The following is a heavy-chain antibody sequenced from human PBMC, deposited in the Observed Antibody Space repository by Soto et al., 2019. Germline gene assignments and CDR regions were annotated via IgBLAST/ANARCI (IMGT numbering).Heavy chain of an antibody. J-gene: IGHJ4*02. Sequence: QVQLVQSGAEVKKPGSSVKVSCKASGGTFSRYTITWVRQAPGQGLEWMGGITPMFGTPNYAQKFQGRVTITVDESTSTAYMELSSLRSEDTAMYHCARDGTLYDSSAYYYLYWGQGTLVPVSS. D-gene: IGHD3-22*01. CDR3: ARDGTLYDSSAYYYLY. CDR2: ITPMFGTP. V-gene: IGHV1-69*01. CDR1: GGTFSRYT.